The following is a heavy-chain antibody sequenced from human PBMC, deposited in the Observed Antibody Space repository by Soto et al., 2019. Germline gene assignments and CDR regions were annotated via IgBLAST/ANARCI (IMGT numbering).Heavy chain of an antibody. J-gene: IGHJ4*02. V-gene: IGHV1-69*01. Sequence: QVQLVQSGAEVKKPGSSVKVSCKASGGTFSSYAISWVRQAPGQGLEWMGGIIPIFGTANYVQKFQGRVTITADESTRTAYMELSSLRSEDTAVYYCARDRDWGDGYNYYGYWGQGTLVTVSS. CDR3: ARDRDWGDGYNYYGY. CDR2: IIPIFGTA. D-gene: IGHD2-21*01. CDR1: GGTFSSYA.